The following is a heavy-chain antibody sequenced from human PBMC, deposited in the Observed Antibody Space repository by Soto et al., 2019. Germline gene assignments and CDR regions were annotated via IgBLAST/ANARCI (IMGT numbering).Heavy chain of an antibody. J-gene: IGHJ4*02. CDR2: ISAHNGNT. CDR3: ARGRYGDY. V-gene: IGHV1-18*01. CDR1: GYIFTTYG. D-gene: IGHD1-1*01. Sequence: QVHLVQSGAEVKKPGASVKVSCKGSGYIFTTYGITWVRQAPGQGLEWMGWISAHNGNTNYAQKLQGRVTVTRDTSTRPAYLALRNLRSDDTAVYYCARGRYGDYWGQGALVTVSS.